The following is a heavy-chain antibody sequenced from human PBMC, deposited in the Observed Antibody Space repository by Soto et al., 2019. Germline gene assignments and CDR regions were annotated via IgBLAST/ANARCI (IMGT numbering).Heavy chain of an antibody. CDR2: INPGNRNT. CDR1: GYTFTNYP. D-gene: IGHD2-15*01. J-gene: IGHJ4*02. V-gene: IGHV1-3*01. Sequence: ASVKVSCKASGYTFTNYPMHWVRQAPGQRLEWMGWINPGNRNTKYSQKFQGRVTITRDTSASTAYMELSRLRSDDTAVYCCARGDIVVVVAATFFDYWGQGTLVTVSS. CDR3: ARGDIVVVVAATFFDY.